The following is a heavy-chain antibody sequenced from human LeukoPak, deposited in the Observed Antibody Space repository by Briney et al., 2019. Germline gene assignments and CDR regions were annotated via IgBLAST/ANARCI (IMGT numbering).Heavy chain of an antibody. CDR1: GYSFTSYW. CDR3: ARHDRGYSYGYPSDAFDI. CDR2: IYPGDSDT. Sequence: GESLKISCKGSGYSFTSYWIGWVRQMPGKGLEWMGIIYPGDSDTRYSPSFQGQVTISADKSISTAYLQWSSLKASDTAMYYCARHDRGYSYGYPSDAFDIWGEGTMVTVSS. J-gene: IGHJ3*02. D-gene: IGHD5-18*01. V-gene: IGHV5-51*01.